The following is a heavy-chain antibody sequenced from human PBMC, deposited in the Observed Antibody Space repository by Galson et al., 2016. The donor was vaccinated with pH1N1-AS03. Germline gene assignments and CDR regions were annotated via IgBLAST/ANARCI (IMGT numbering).Heavy chain of an antibody. J-gene: IGHJ3*02. CDR1: GFTFSNFA. CDR3: AKNFGSGSHKGWTFDI. Sequence: SLRLSCAASGFTFSNFAMSWVRQAPGKGLEWVSTLGGNDGNTYYADSVRGRFTISRDNSKNTLYLQMNSLSVEDTAVYYCAKNFGSGSHKGWTFDIWGQGTMVTVSS. D-gene: IGHD3-10*01. CDR2: LGGNDGNT. V-gene: IGHV3-23*01.